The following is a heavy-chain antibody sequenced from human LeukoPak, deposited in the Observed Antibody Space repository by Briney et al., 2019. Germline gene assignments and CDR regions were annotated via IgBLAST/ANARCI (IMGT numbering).Heavy chain of an antibody. J-gene: IGHJ6*03. D-gene: IGHD3-10*01. V-gene: IGHV1-18*01. CDR2: ISAYNGNT. Sequence: ASVKVSCKASGYTFTSYGIGWVRQAPGQGLEWMGWISAYNGNTNYAQKLQGGVTMTTDTSTSTAYMELRSLRSDDTAVYYCARAVEGFGELFYYMDVWGKGTTVTVSS. CDR1: GYTFTSYG. CDR3: ARAVEGFGELFYYMDV.